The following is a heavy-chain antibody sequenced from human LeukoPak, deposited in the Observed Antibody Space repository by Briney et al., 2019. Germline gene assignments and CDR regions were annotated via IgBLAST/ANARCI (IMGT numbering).Heavy chain of an antibody. J-gene: IGHJ4*02. Sequence: PSETLSLTCTVSGGSITSSNYFWGWIRQPPGKGLEWIGSIYYNGNKYTNPSLKSRVTISVDTSKNQFSLKVTSVTAADTAVYYCARAHKPYSSGWYVFDYWGQGTLVTVSS. CDR2: IYYNGNK. D-gene: IGHD6-19*01. CDR3: ARAHKPYSSGWYVFDY. CDR1: GGSITSSNYF. V-gene: IGHV4-39*07.